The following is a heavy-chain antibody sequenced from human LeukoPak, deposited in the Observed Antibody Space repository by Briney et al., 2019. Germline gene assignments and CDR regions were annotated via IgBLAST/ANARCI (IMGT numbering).Heavy chain of an antibody. CDR1: GYTFTSYG. V-gene: IGHV1-18*01. CDR3: ARVVVVPAAMRENWFDP. J-gene: IGHJ5*02. D-gene: IGHD2-2*01. CDR2: ISAYNGNT. Sequence: ASVKVSCKASGYTFTSYGISWVRQAPGQGLEWMGWISAYNGNTNYAQKLQGRVTMTTDTSTSTAYMELRSLRSDDTAVYYCARVVVVPAAMRENWFDPWGQGTLVTVSS.